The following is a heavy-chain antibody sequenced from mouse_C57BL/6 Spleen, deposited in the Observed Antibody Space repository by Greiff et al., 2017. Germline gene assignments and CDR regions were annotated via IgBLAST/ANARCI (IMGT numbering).Heavy chain of an antibody. Sequence: QVQLQQPGAELVRPGSSVKLSCKASGYTFTSYWMHWVKQRPIQGLEWIGNIDPSDSETPYNQKFKDKATLTVDKSSSTAYMQLSSLTSEDSAVYYCARETTVVSNFDYWGQGTTLTVSS. CDR2: IDPSDSET. CDR3: ARETTVVSNFDY. J-gene: IGHJ2*01. V-gene: IGHV1-52*01. D-gene: IGHD1-1*01. CDR1: GYTFTSYW.